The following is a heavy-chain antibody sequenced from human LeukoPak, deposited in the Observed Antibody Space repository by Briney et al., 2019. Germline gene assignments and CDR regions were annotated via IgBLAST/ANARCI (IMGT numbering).Heavy chain of an antibody. CDR3: ARAEYSYGYSQNYYYYGMDV. J-gene: IGHJ6*02. D-gene: IGHD5-18*01. V-gene: IGHV1-2*06. CDR1: GYTFTGYY. CDR2: INPNSGGT. Sequence: ASVKVSCKASGYTFTGYYMHWVRQAPGQGLEWMGRINPNSGGTNYAQKFQGRVTMTRDTSTSTAYMELSRLRSDDTAVYYCARAEYSYGYSQNYYYYGMDVWGQGTTVTVSS.